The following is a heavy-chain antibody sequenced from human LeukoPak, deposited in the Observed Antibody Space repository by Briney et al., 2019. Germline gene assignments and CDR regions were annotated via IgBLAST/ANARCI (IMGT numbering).Heavy chain of an antibody. CDR3: ARGPNTAGNYRAFDL. CDR2: IYHSGST. D-gene: IGHD4-11*01. V-gene: IGHV4-30-2*01. Sequence: SETLSLTCTVSGGSISSGYFWSWIRQPPGKALEWIGYIYHSGSTYYNPSLKSRVTISVDTSKNHFSLRLSSVTAADTAAYYCARGPNTAGNYRAFDLWGQGTKVTVSS. CDR1: GGSISSGYF. J-gene: IGHJ3*01.